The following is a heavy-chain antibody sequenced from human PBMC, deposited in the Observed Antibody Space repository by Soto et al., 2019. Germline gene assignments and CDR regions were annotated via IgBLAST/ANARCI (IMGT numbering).Heavy chain of an antibody. CDR3: AKRDYGGNPNVYGMDV. J-gene: IGHJ6*02. Sequence: QVQLVESGGGVVQPGRSLRLSFAASGFTFSSYGMHWVRQAPGKGLEWVAVISYDGSTKYYADSVKGRFTISKDNSKNTLYLQMNSLRAEDTAVYYCAKRDYGGNPNVYGMDVWGQGTTVTVSS. CDR2: ISYDGSTK. CDR1: GFTFSSYG. V-gene: IGHV3-30*18. D-gene: IGHD4-17*01.